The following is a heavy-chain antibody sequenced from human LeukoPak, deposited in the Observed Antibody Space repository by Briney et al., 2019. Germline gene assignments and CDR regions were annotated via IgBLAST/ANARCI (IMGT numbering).Heavy chain of an antibody. Sequence: ASVKVSCKASGYNFKGYYIYWVRQAPGQGLEWMGWINPNSGGTNYAQKFQGRVTFTRDTSTSTAYMELSRLRSDDTAVYFCARGYDSSAYKLPIDSWGQGTLVSVSS. CDR3: ARGYDSSAYKLPIDS. CDR1: GYNFKGYY. CDR2: INPNSGGT. V-gene: IGHV1-2*02. J-gene: IGHJ4*02. D-gene: IGHD3-22*01.